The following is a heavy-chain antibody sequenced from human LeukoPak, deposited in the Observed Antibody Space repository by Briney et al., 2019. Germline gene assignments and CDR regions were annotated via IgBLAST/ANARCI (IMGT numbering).Heavy chain of an antibody. D-gene: IGHD3-10*01. V-gene: IGHV1-18*01. Sequence: ASVKVSCKASGYTFTSYGISWVRQAPGQGLEWMGWISAYNGNTNYAQKLQGRVTMTTDTSTSTAYMVLRSLRSDDTAVYYCARDLFITRSGSYDSPFGYWGQGTLVTVSS. CDR3: ARDLFITRSGSYDSPFGY. J-gene: IGHJ4*02. CDR2: ISAYNGNT. CDR1: GYTFTSYG.